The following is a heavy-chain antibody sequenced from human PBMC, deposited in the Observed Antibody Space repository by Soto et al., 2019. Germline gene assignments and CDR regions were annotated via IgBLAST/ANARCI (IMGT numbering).Heavy chain of an antibody. Sequence: PGGSLRLSCAASGFRFSNYAMSWVRQAPGKGLEWVSGISGSGGSTYYADSVKGRFTISRDNSKNTLYLQMNSLRAEDTAVYYCASGRGYDILTGYYPYFDYWGQGTLVTVSS. CDR1: GFRFSNYA. D-gene: IGHD3-9*01. J-gene: IGHJ4*02. CDR3: ASGRGYDILTGYYPYFDY. CDR2: ISGSGGST. V-gene: IGHV3-23*01.